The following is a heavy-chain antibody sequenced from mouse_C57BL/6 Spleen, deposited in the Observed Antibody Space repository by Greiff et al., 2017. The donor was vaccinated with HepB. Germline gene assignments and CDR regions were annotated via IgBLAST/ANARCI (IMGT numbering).Heavy chain of an antibody. CDR2: IDPENGDT. J-gene: IGHJ2*01. V-gene: IGHV14-4*01. Sequence: EVQLQQSGAELVRPGASVKLSCTASGFNIKDDYMHWVKQRPEQGLEWIGRIDPENGDTEYASKFQGKATITADTSSNTAYLQLSSLTSEDTAVYYCTTGDGYYPYYFDYWGQGTTLTVAS. CDR1: GFNIKDDY. CDR3: TTGDGYYPYYFDY. D-gene: IGHD2-3*01.